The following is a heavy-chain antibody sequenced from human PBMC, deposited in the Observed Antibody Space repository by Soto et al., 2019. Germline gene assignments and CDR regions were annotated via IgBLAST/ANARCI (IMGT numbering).Heavy chain of an antibody. CDR3: ARSGGTYYFDH. CDR1: GTTFSTHG. D-gene: IGHD1-1*01. CDR2: FVPMFSSS. V-gene: IGHV1-69*06. Sequence: QVQLVQSGAEVRKPGSSVNVSCKASGTTFSTHGIHWVRQAPGQGLEWMGGFVPMFSSSNYAQKFQGRLTIVADKSTNSPYMELSSLRADDSAIYYCARSGGTYYFDHWGQGTLVTVSS. J-gene: IGHJ4*02.